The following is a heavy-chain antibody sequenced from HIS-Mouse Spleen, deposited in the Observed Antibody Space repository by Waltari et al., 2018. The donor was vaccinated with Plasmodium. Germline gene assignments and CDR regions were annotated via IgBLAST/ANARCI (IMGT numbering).Heavy chain of an antibody. CDR3: ARAVGLTMVRGVTPHWFDP. CDR1: GGSFSGYY. Sequence: QVQLQQWGAGLLKPSETLSLTCAVYGGSFSGYYWSWIRQPPGKGLEWIGEINHSGSTNYNPSLKSRVTISVDTSKNQFSRKLSSVTAADTAVYYCARAVGLTMVRGVTPHWFDPWGQGTLVTVSS. D-gene: IGHD3-10*01. CDR2: INHSGST. J-gene: IGHJ5*02. V-gene: IGHV4-34*01.